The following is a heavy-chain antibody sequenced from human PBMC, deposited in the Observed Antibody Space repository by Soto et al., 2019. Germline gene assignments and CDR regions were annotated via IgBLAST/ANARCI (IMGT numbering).Heavy chain of an antibody. D-gene: IGHD1-7*01. Sequence: PGGSLRLSCAASGFTFTRYSMNWVRQAPGKGLEWVASISSTTNYIYNEDSMKGRFTIYRDNAKNSLYLEMNSLRAEETAVYYCARESEELTANFDYWGQGTLVTVSS. CDR3: ARESEELTANFDY. CDR1: GFTFTRYS. CDR2: ISSTTNYI. J-gene: IGHJ4*02. V-gene: IGHV3-21*06.